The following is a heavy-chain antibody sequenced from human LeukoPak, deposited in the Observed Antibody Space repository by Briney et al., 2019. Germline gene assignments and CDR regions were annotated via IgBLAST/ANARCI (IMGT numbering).Heavy chain of an antibody. D-gene: IGHD3-22*01. CDR1: GYSFTSYW. CDR3: ASALGIYDSSGYRVFDD. Sequence: GESLKISCKGSGYSFTSYWIGWVRQMPRKGLEWMGIIYPGDSDTRYSPSFQGQVTISAYKSISTAYLQWSSLKPSDTAMYYCASALGIYDSSGYRVFDDRGQGILVTVSS. V-gene: IGHV5-51*01. CDR2: IYPGDSDT. J-gene: IGHJ4*02.